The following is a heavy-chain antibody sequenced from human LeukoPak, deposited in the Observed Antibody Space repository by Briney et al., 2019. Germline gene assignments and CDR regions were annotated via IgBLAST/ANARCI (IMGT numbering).Heavy chain of an antibody. V-gene: IGHV1-69*01. Sequence: ASVKVSCKASGGTFSSYAISWVRQAPGQGLEWMGGIITIFGTANYAQKFQVRVTITADESTSTAYMELSSLRSEDTAVYYCARTIFGVVFNYYYYMDVWGKGTAVTVS. CDR2: IITIFGTA. CDR1: GGTFSSYA. CDR3: ARTIFGVVFNYYYYMDV. D-gene: IGHD3-3*01. J-gene: IGHJ6*03.